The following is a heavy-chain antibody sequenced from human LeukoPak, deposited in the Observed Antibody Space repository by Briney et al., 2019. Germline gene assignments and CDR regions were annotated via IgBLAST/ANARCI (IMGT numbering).Heavy chain of an antibody. CDR2: IYSTGSA. CDR1: GGSINSYY. V-gene: IGHV4-59*01. J-gene: IGHJ4*02. CDR3: ARGGPNNIDY. Sequence: SETLSLTCTVSGGSINSYYWSWIRQPPGKGLQWIGYIYSTGSANYDPSLQSRFTISVDMSRKQVSLKLTSVTAADTAVYFCARGGPNNIDYWGQGTLVTVSS. D-gene: IGHD1-14*01.